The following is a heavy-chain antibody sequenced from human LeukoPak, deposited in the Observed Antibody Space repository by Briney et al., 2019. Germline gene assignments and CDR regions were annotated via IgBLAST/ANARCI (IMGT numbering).Heavy chain of an antibody. J-gene: IGHJ6*02. CDR2: IWYDGSNK. Sequence: GGSLRLSCAASGFTFSSYGMHWVRQAPGKGLEWEAVIWYDGSNKYYADSVKGRFTISRDNSKNTLYLQMNSLRAEDTAVYYCATDQAIFGNYYGMDVWGQGTTVTVSS. CDR3: ATDQAIFGNYYGMDV. V-gene: IGHV3-33*01. CDR1: GFTFSSYG. D-gene: IGHD3-3*01.